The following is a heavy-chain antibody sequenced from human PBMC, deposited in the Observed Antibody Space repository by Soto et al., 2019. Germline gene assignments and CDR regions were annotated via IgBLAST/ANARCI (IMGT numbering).Heavy chain of an antibody. J-gene: IGHJ4*02. CDR3: AKKGIDRGADCYPMGHYDY. CDR1: GFTFSSYA. V-gene: IGHV3-23*04. Sequence: EVQLVDSGGGLVQPGESLRLSCAASGFTFSSYAMSWVRQAPGKGLEWVSAISGSGGSTYYADSVKGRFTISRDDSRNTLYLQMNSLRAEDTAVYYCAKKGIDRGADCYPMGHYDYWGQGTLVTVSS. D-gene: IGHD2-21*02. CDR2: ISGSGGST.